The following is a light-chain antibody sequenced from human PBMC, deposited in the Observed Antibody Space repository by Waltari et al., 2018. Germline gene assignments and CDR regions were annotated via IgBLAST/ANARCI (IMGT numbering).Light chain of an antibody. CDR1: QSVSSSY. Sequence: EFVFTQSPGTLSLSPGERATLSCRASQSVSSSYFAWYQQKPGQAPRPLIYGASSRATGIPDRFSGSGSGTDFTLTISRLEPEDFAVYYCQQYGTSSYTFGQGTKLEI. CDR2: GAS. CDR3: QQYGTSSYT. J-gene: IGKJ2*01. V-gene: IGKV3-20*01.